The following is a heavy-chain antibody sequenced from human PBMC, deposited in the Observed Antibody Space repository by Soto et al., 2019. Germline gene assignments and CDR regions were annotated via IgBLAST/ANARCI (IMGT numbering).Heavy chain of an antibody. Sequence: GGSLRLSCAASGFTFSSYAMHWVRQAPGKGLEWVAVISYDGSNKYYADSVKGRFTISRDNSKNTLYLQMNSLRAEDTAVYYCARIAGLGLYYGSGSWSGMDVWGQGTTVTVSS. CDR1: GFTFSSYA. J-gene: IGHJ6*02. CDR2: ISYDGSNK. CDR3: ARIAGLGLYYGSGSWSGMDV. V-gene: IGHV3-30-3*01. D-gene: IGHD3-10*01.